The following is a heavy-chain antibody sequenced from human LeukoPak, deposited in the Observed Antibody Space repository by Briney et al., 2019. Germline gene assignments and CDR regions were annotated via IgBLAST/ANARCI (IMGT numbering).Heavy chain of an antibody. CDR3: ARDPKWLVFDY. CDR2: IRGSGDKT. CDR1: GFTFSSYA. J-gene: IGHJ4*02. Sequence: PGGSLRLSCAASGFTFSSYAMSWVRQAPGKGPDWVSSIRGSGDKTYYADSVKGRFTISRDNSKNTLYLQMNSLRAEDTAVYYCARDPKWLVFDYWGQGTLVTVSS. D-gene: IGHD6-19*01. V-gene: IGHV3-23*01.